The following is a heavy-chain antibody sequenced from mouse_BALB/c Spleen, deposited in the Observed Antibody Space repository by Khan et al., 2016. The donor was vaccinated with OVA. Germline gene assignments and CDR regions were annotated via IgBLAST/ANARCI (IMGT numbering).Heavy chain of an antibody. CDR2: IVPGSDST. D-gene: IGHD1-1*02. Sequence: DLVKPGASVKLSCKASGYTFTSYWINWIKQRPGQGLEWIGRIVPGSDSTYYNEMFKGKATLTVDTSSSPAYITPCSLSSDDSAVFFCARAMGGKVPLDYWGQGTTLTVSS. J-gene: IGHJ2*01. CDR3: ARAMGGKVPLDY. V-gene: IGHV1S41*01. CDR1: GYTFTSYW.